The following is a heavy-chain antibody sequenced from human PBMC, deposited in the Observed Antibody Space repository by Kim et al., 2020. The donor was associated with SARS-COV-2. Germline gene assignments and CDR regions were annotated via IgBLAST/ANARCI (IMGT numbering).Heavy chain of an antibody. V-gene: IGHV3-23*05. Sequence: GGSLRLSCAASGFTFSRRAMSWVRQVPGKGLEWIASVNNNNNPYYADSVKGRFTVSRDITKDTLYLQMNSPRSDDTALYYCAKDHPSSGWPTFDSWGQGT. CDR3: AKDHPSSGWPTFDS. CDR1: GFTFSRRA. D-gene: IGHD6-19*01. CDR2: VNNNNNP. J-gene: IGHJ4*02.